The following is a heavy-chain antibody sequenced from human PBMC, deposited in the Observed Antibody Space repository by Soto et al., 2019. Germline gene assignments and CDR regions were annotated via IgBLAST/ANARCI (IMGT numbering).Heavy chain of an antibody. CDR1: GFTFSSYG. D-gene: IGHD2-2*01. CDR2: IWYDGSNK. CDR3: ARDFIVVVPAGIGEDAFDI. V-gene: IGHV3-33*01. J-gene: IGHJ3*02. Sequence: QVQLVESGGGVVQPGRSLRLSCAASGFTFSSYGMHWVRQAPGKGLEWVAVIWYDGSNKYYGDSVKGRFTISRYNSKNTQYLHMNWLRAEDTVVYYYARDFIVVVPAGIGEDAFDIWGQGTMVTVSS.